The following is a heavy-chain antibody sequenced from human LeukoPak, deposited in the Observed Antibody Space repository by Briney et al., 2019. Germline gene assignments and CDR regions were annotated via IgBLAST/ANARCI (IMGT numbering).Heavy chain of an antibody. Sequence: GGSLRLSCAASGFTFSSYAMHWVRQAPGKGLEWVAVISYDGSNKYYADSVKGRFTISRDNSKNTLYLQMNSLRAEDTAVYYCARAPSKNYYGSGSFPINWGQGTLVTVSS. J-gene: IGHJ4*02. D-gene: IGHD3-10*01. CDR1: GFTFSSYA. V-gene: IGHV3-30-3*01. CDR2: ISYDGSNK. CDR3: ARAPSKNYYGSGSFPIN.